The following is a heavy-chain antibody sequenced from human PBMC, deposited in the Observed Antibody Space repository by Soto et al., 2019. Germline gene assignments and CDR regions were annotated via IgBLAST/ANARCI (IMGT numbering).Heavy chain of an antibody. Sequence: EVQLVESGGGLVQPGGSLRLSCAASGFTFSSYWMHWVRQAPGKGLVWVSRINSDGSSTSYADSVKGRFTISRDNAKNTLYLQMNSLRAEDTAVYYCARGRFYDYVWGSYRTPDYWGQGTLVTVSS. CDR1: GFTFSSYW. V-gene: IGHV3-74*01. J-gene: IGHJ4*02. D-gene: IGHD3-16*02. CDR3: ARGRFYDYVWGSYRTPDY. CDR2: INSDGSST.